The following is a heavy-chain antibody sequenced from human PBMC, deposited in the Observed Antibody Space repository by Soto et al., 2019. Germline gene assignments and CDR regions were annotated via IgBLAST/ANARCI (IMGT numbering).Heavy chain of an antibody. D-gene: IGHD3-22*01. CDR1: GGSIRSGDSY. J-gene: IGHJ4*02. Sequence: QVQLQESGPGLVKPSQTLSLTCTVSGGSIRSGDSYWSWIRQPPGKGLEWIGYIYYSGTTYYNPSLKSRVTISQDTSKNLSPLTLNSVTAADTAGYYCPRTHSSENSAPDYWGQGTLVPVSS. CDR2: IYYSGTT. CDR3: PRTHSSENSAPDY. V-gene: IGHV4-30-4*01.